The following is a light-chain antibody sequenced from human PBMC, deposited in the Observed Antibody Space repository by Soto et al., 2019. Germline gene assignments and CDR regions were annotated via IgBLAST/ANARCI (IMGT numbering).Light chain of an antibody. V-gene: IGLV2-11*01. CDR3: AAWDDSLNGLV. CDR1: SSDVGGYNY. J-gene: IGLJ2*01. CDR2: TVN. Sequence: QSALTQPRSVSGSPGQSVTISCTGTSSDVGGYNYVSWYQQHPGKAPKLLIYTVNKRPSGVPDRFSGSKSGNTASLTISGLQADDEADYYCAAWDDSLNGLVFGGGTKVTVL.